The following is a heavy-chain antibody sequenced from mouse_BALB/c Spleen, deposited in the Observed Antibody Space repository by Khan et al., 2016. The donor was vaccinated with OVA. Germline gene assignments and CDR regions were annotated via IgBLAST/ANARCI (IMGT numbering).Heavy chain of an antibody. D-gene: IGHD2-12*01. CDR2: IYPFNGDT. J-gene: IGHJ3*01. CDR1: GYTFTSYV. CDR3: APVGSYYVSFAN. V-gene: IGHV1S136*01. Sequence: VQLQQSGPELVKPGASVKMSCKASGYTFTSYVMHWVKQKPGQGLEWIGYIYPFNGDTLYNEKFKDKATLTSDKSSSTAYMELSSLTSEVSAVDFCAPVGSYYVSFANWGQGTLVTVSA.